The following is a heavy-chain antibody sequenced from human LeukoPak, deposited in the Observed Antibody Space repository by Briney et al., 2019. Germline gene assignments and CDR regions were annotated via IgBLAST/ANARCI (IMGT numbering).Heavy chain of an antibody. CDR1: GDSISSGDYY. CDR3: ASYGLPLIAVAGWRD. V-gene: IGHV4-39*01. Sequence: SETLSLTCSVSGDSISSGDYYWGWVRQSPMKGLEWIASIYYSGTTYYNPSLKSRVTISVDTSKNQFSLKLSSVTAADTAVYYCASYGLPLIAVAGWRDWGQGTLVTVSS. CDR2: IYYSGTT. J-gene: IGHJ4*02. D-gene: IGHD6-19*01.